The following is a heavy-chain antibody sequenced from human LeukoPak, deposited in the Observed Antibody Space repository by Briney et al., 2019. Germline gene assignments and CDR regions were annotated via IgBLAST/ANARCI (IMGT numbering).Heavy chain of an antibody. V-gene: IGHV3-21*01. CDR2: ISGSSGYI. J-gene: IGHJ3*02. CDR1: GFTFSTYN. D-gene: IGHD3-10*01. Sequence: GGSLRLSCAASGFTFSTYNMNWVRQAPGKGLEWVSSISGSSGYIYYADSVKGRFTISSDNAKNSLYLQMNSLRAEDTAVYYCARDHGENAFDIWGQGTMVTVSS. CDR3: ARDHGENAFDI.